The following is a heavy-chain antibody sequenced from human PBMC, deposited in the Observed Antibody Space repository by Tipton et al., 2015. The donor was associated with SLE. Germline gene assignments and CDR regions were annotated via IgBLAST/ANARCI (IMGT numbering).Heavy chain of an antibody. CDR1: GYSFTSYW. V-gene: IGHV5-51*03. J-gene: IGHJ5*02. CDR2: IYPGDSDT. D-gene: IGHD3-22*01. Sequence: VQLVQSGAEVKKPGESLKISCKGSGYSFTSYWIGWVRQMPGKGLEWMGIIYPGDSDTRYSPSFQGQVTISADKSISTAYLQWSSLKASDTAMYYCARMPYYYDSRAPCWFDPWGQGTLVTVSS. CDR3: ARMPYYYDSRAPCWFDP.